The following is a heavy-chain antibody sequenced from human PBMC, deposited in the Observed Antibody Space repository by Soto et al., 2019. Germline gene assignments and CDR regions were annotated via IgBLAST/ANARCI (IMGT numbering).Heavy chain of an antibody. CDR3: ARSDYASTGVAVDP. CDR2: MYFGGSF. J-gene: IGHJ5*02. CDR1: GASVSHGY. Sequence: QMQLQASGPGLVKPSETLSLTCNVSGASVSHGYWSWIRQPPGKGLEWIGFMYFGGSFNYNPSLTSRATISVETSKNQFSMKLTSVTDSDTAVYYCARSDYASTGVAVDPWGQGTLVTVSS. V-gene: IGHV4-59*02. D-gene: IGHD2-8*02.